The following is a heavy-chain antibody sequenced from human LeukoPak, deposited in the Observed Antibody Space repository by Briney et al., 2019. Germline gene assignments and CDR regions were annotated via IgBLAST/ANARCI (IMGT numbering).Heavy chain of an antibody. V-gene: IGHV3-73*01. D-gene: IGHD3-9*01. J-gene: IGHJ4*02. Sequence: GGSLRLSCAASGFTFSGSAMHWVRQASGKGLEWVGRIRSKTHSYATAYAASVKGRFTISRDDSKNTAYLQMNSLKSEDTAVYYCSRLAGDEYFDISRGPDWGQGTLVTVSS. CDR2: IRSKTHSYAT. CDR3: SRLAGDEYFDISRGPD. CDR1: GFTFSGSA.